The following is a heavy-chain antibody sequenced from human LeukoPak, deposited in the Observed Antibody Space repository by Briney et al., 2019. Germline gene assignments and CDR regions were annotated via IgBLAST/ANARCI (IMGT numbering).Heavy chain of an antibody. CDR1: GGFFSGYY. V-gene: IGHV4-34*01. J-gene: IGHJ4*02. Sequence: PSETLSLTCAVYGGFFSGYYWSWIRQPPGKGLEWIGEINHSGSTNYNPSLKSRVTISVDTSKNQFSLKLSSVTAADTAVYYCARGGLSVFDYWGQGTLVTVSS. CDR3: ARGGLSVFDY. CDR2: INHSGST.